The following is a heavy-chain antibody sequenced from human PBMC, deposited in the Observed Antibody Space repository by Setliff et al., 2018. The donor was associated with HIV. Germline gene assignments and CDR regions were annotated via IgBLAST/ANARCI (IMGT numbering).Heavy chain of an antibody. V-gene: IGHV3-20*04. J-gene: IGHJ4*02. CDR1: GFNFSPSI. CDR2: TNWDGSST. D-gene: IGHD6-19*01. CDR3: ARVLAVAGTDPPGDY. Sequence: PGGSLRLSCVTSGFNFSPSIMTWVRQAPGKGLEWVSGTNWDGSSTHYADSVKGRFTLSRDNAKNCVYLQMNSLRAEDTALYYCARVLAVAGTDPPGDYWGQGTLVTVSS.